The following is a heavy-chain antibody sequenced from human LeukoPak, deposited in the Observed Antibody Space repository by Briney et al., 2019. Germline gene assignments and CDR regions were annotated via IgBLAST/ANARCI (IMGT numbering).Heavy chain of an antibody. CDR3: ARGNRAGYIFDY. CDR1: GGSSSDYY. CDR2: IAHDGST. V-gene: IGHV4-34*01. D-gene: IGHD5-24*01. Sequence: SETLSLTCAVYGGSSSDYYWSWIRQAPGKGLEWIGEIAHDGSTSYNPSLKRRATISRDTSKNHFSLNLRSVTAADTAVYSCARGNRAGYIFDYWGQGTQVTVSS. J-gene: IGHJ4*02.